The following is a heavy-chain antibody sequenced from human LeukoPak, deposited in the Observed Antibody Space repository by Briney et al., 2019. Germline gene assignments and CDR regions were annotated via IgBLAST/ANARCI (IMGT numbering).Heavy chain of an antibody. CDR2: INHSGST. Sequence: SETLSLTCAVYGGSFSGYYWSWIRQPPGKGLEWIGEINHSGSTNYNPSPKSRVTISVDTSKNQFSLKLSSVTAADTAVYYCARGGYDSSGYSLAYYFDYWGQGTLVTVSS. CDR1: GGSFSGYY. CDR3: ARGGYDSSGYSLAYYFDY. J-gene: IGHJ4*02. V-gene: IGHV4-34*01. D-gene: IGHD3-22*01.